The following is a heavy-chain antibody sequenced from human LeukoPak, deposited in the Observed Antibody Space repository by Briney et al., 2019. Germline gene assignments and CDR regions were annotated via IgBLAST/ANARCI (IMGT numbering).Heavy chain of an antibody. V-gene: IGHV1-46*01. D-gene: IGHD4-17*01. CDR3: ARVGLTVTIGGLDY. CDR2: INPSGGST. CDR1: GYTLTELS. J-gene: IGHJ4*02. Sequence: ASVKVSCKVSGYTLTELSMHWVRQAPGQGLEWMGIINPSGGSTSYAQKFQGRVTMTRDTSTSTVYMELSSLRSEDTAVYYCARVGLTVTIGGLDYWGQGTLVTVSS.